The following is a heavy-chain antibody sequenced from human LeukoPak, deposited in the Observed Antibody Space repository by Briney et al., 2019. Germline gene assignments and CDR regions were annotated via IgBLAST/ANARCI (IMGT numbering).Heavy chain of an antibody. Sequence: GGSLRLSCAASGFTVSSNYMSWVRQAPGKGLEWVSVIYSGGSTYYADSVKGRFTISRDNSKNTLYLQMNSLRAEDTAVYYCARWSITMVRGVISYYYYYMDVWGKGTTVTISS. J-gene: IGHJ6*03. D-gene: IGHD3-10*01. CDR2: IYSGGST. V-gene: IGHV3-53*01. CDR3: ARWSITMVRGVISYYYYYMDV. CDR1: GFTVSSNY.